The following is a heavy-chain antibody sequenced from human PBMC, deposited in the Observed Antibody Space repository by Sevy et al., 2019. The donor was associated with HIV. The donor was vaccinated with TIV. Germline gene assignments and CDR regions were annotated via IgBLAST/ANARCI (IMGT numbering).Heavy chain of an antibody. V-gene: IGHV3-33*01. CDR2: IWNDGSNK. Sequence: GGSLRLSCAASGFTFSSYGMQWVRQAPGKGLEWVAVIWNDGSNKYYADSVKGRFTTSRDNSTNMLYLQMNSLRAEDTAVYYCARDVRGEGIRPGDLDYWGQGTLVTVSS. CDR3: ARDVRGEGIRPGDLDY. J-gene: IGHJ4*02. D-gene: IGHD3-10*02. CDR1: GFTFSSYG.